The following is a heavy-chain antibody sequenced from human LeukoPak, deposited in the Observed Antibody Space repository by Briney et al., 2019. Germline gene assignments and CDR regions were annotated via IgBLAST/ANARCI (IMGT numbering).Heavy chain of an antibody. J-gene: IGHJ6*03. CDR3: ARAEKRRGYSGYDTLPTYYYYYYMDV. Sequence: GASVKVSCKASGYTFTGYYMHWVRQAPGQGLEWMGWINPNSGGTNYAQKFQGRVTMTRDTSISTAYMELSRLRSDDTAVYYCARAEKRRGYSGYDTLPTYYYYYYMDVWGKGTTVTVSS. CDR2: INPNSGGT. V-gene: IGHV1-2*02. D-gene: IGHD5-12*01. CDR1: GYTFTGYY.